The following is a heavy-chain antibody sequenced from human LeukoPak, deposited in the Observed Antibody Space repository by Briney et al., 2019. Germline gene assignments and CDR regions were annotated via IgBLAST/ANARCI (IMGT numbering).Heavy chain of an antibody. V-gene: IGHV3-21*01. CDR1: GFTFSSYS. CDR3: ARDLSYGGNLGDY. Sequence: GGSLRLSCAASGFTFSSYSMNWVRQAPGKGLEWVSSISSSSSYIYYADSVKGRFTISRDNAKNSLYLQMNSLRAEDTAVYYCARDLSYGGNLGDYWGQGTLVTVSS. CDR2: ISSSSSYI. D-gene: IGHD4-23*01. J-gene: IGHJ4*02.